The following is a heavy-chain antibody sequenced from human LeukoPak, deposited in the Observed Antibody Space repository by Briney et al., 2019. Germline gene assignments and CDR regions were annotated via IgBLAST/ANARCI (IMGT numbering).Heavy chain of an antibody. V-gene: IGHV4-59*01. Sequence: SETLSLTCTVSGGSISIYYWSWIRQPPGKGLEWIGYIYYSGSTNYNPSLKSRVTISVGPSKNQFSLKLSSVTAADTAVYYCAREKYFDPPGAFDIWGQGTMVTVSS. CDR3: AREKYFDPPGAFDI. J-gene: IGHJ3*02. CDR1: GGSISIYY. CDR2: IYYSGST. D-gene: IGHD3-9*01.